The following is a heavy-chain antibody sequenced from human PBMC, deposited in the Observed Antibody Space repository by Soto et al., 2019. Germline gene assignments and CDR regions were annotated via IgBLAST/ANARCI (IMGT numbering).Heavy chain of an antibody. J-gene: IGHJ4*02. D-gene: IGHD2-2*01. CDR1: VFTFSSYA. CDR2: ISGSGGSK. Sequence: PGRSLRLSCAASVFTFSSYAMSSVRHAPGKGLAWVSAISGSGGSKYDADSVKGRFTISRDNSKNTVYLQMSSLRAEDTAVYYCAKAYCSSTSCYFDYWGQGTLVTVSS. CDR3: AKAYCSSTSCYFDY. V-gene: IGHV3-23*01.